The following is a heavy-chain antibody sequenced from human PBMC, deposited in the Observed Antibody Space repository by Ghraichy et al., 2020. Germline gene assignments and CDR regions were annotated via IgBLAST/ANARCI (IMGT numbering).Heavy chain of an antibody. Sequence: GGSLRLSCAAYGTRLSNYAMHKFRLPPGKGLENISAISSGGGGYYADSVKGRFTISRDNSENTVYLQMDSLRAEDMAVYYCARGGPYSSGFLGYWGQGTQVTGAS. D-gene: IGHD6-19*01. CDR1: GTRLSNYA. J-gene: IGHJ4*02. CDR2: ISSGGGG. V-gene: IGHV3-64*02. CDR3: ARGGPYSSGFLGY.